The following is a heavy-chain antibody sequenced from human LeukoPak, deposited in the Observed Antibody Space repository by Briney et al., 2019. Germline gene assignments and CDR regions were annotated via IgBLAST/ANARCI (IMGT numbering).Heavy chain of an antibody. CDR1: GGSISSYY. CDR2: IDTSGNT. V-gene: IGHV4-4*07. J-gene: IGHJ4*02. CDR3: ARDRGSGWYVY. Sequence: SETLSLTCTASGGSISSYYWSWIRQPAGKGLEWIGRIDTSGNTNYDPSLKSRITMSVDTSKNQFSLKLSSVTAADTAVYYCARDRGSGWYVYWGQGTLVTVSS. D-gene: IGHD6-19*01.